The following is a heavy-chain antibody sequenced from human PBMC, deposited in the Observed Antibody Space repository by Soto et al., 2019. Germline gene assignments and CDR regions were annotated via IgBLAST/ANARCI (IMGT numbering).Heavy chain of an antibody. CDR3: ARDQRPYYYYYGMDV. V-gene: IGHV3-30-3*01. CDR1: GFTFSSYA. Sequence: GGSLRLSCAASGFTFSSYAMHWVRQAPGKGLEWVAVISYDGSNKYYADSVKGRFTISRDNSKNTLYLQMNSLRAEDTAVYYCARDQRPYYYYYGMDVWGQGTTVTV. D-gene: IGHD6-25*01. J-gene: IGHJ6*02. CDR2: ISYDGSNK.